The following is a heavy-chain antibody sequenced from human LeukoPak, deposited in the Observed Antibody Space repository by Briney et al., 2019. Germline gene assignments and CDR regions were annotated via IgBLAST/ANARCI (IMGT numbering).Heavy chain of an antibody. CDR3: ARSLGFCSSSNCQEYLQH. Sequence: GRSLRLSCAASGFTFSSYGMHWVRQAPGKGLEWVAVISYDGSNKYYADSAKGRFTISRDNSKNTLYLQMNSLRAEDTAVYYCARSLGFCSSSNCQEYLQHWGQGTPVTVSS. J-gene: IGHJ1*01. D-gene: IGHD2-2*01. CDR1: GFTFSSYG. V-gene: IGHV3-30*03. CDR2: ISYDGSNK.